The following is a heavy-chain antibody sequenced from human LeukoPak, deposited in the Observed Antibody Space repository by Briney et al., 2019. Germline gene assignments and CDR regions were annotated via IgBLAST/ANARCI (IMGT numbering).Heavy chain of an antibody. V-gene: IGHV3-48*01. D-gene: IGHD3-10*01. CDR2: ISSSSSTI. CDR1: GFTFGSYG. CDR3: ARVGTMVRGVIIGVFDY. J-gene: IGHJ4*02. Sequence: GGTLRLSCAASGFTFGSYGMSWVRQAPGKGLEWVSYISSSSSTIYYADSVKGRFTISRDNAKNSLYLQMNSLRAEDTAVYNCARVGTMVRGVIIGVFDYWGQGTLVTVSS.